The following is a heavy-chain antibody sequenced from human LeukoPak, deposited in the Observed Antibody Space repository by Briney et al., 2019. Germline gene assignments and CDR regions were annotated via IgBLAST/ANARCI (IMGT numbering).Heavy chain of an antibody. D-gene: IGHD5-12*01. CDR3: AREWNGYDYVGEDY. Sequence: GGSLRLSCVASGFTFSRYWMSWVRQAPGKGLEWVANIKQDGSEKYYADSVKGRFTISRDNATNSLFLQMNNLRAKDTAVYNCAREWNGYDYVGEDYWGQGTLVTVSS. CDR1: GFTFSRYW. V-gene: IGHV3-7*01. J-gene: IGHJ4*02. CDR2: IKQDGSEK.